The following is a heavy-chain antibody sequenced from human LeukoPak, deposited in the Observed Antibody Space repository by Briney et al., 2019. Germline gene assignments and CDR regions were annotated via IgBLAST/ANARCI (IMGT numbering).Heavy chain of an antibody. CDR2: IYYSGST. J-gene: IGHJ5*02. CDR1: GGSISSSSYY. V-gene: IGHV4-39*07. D-gene: IGHD6-13*01. CDR3: ARVYIATGTSPPWFDP. Sequence: SETLSLTCTVSGGSISSSSYYWGWIRQPPGKGLEWIGSIYYSGSTYHNPSLKSRVTISIDTSKNQFSLKLSSVTAADTAVYYCARVYIATGTSPPWFDPWGQGTLVTVSS.